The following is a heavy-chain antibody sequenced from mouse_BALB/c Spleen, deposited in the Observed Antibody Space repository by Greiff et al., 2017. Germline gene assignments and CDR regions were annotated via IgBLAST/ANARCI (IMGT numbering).Heavy chain of an antibody. CDR1: GDSITSGY. J-gene: IGHJ1*01. D-gene: IGHD1-1*01. Sequence: DVKLVESGPSLVKPSQTLSLTCSVTGDSITSGYWNWIRKFPGNKLEYMGYISYSGSTYYNPSLKSRISITRDTSKNQYYLQLNSVTTEDTATYYCARGYYGSSYDWYFDVWGAGTTVTVSS. CDR3: ARGYYGSSYDWYFDV. CDR2: ISYSGST. V-gene: IGHV3-8*02.